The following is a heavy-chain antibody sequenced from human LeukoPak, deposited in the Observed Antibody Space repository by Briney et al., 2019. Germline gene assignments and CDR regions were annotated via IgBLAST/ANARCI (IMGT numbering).Heavy chain of an antibody. CDR1: GFTFSIYW. Sequence: LPGGSLRLSCAASGFTFSIYWMHWVRQAPGKGLVWVSRINSDGSSTNYADSVKGRFTISRDNAKNSLYLQMNSLRAEDTAVYYCARDPRGQQLFDYWGQGTLVTVSS. CDR2: INSDGSST. CDR3: ARDPRGQQLFDY. J-gene: IGHJ4*02. D-gene: IGHD6-13*01. V-gene: IGHV3-74*01.